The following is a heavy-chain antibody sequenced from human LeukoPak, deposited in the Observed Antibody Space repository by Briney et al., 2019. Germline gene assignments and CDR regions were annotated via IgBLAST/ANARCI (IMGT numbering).Heavy chain of an antibody. CDR2: IYYSGST. V-gene: IGHV4-59*08. Sequence: PSETLSLTCTVSGGSISSYYWSWLRQPPGKGLEWIVYIYYSGSTNYNPSLKSRVTISVDTSKNQFSLKLSSVTAADTAVYYCARHILGYLYFDYWGQGTLVTVSS. D-gene: IGHD3-22*01. CDR1: GGSISSYY. CDR3: ARHILGYLYFDY. J-gene: IGHJ4*02.